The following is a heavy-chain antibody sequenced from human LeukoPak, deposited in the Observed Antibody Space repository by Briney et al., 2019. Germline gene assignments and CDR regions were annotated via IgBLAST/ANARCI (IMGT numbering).Heavy chain of an antibody. Sequence: GGSLRLSCAASGFTFSNYWMSWVRQAPGKGLEWVGNIKQDGSEKYYVDSVKGRFTISRDNARNSLYLQMNSLRAEDTAVYYCARVVPPTDYGSGSYFWDPYYFDYWGQGTLVTVSS. D-gene: IGHD3-10*01. J-gene: IGHJ4*02. CDR3: ARVVPPTDYGSGSYFWDPYYFDY. V-gene: IGHV3-7*03. CDR2: IKQDGSEK. CDR1: GFTFSNYW.